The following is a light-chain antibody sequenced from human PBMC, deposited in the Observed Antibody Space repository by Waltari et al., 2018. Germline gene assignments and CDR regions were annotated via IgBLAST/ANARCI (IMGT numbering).Light chain of an antibody. CDR3: QVWDSTTDHAI. V-gene: IGLV3-21*03. CDR2: DNC. Sequence: SYVVTQPPSVSLAPGKTATITCGGDDIGRKNVCWYQQRPGQAPVLVVYDNCDRSSGVPERFSGSNSGDTATLTISRVEVGDEADFYCQVWDSTTDHAIFGGGTKLTV. CDR1: DIGRKN. J-gene: IGLJ2*01.